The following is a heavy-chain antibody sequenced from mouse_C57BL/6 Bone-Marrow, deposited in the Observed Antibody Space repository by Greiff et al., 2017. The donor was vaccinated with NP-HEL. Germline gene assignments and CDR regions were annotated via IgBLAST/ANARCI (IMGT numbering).Heavy chain of an antibody. CDR2: ISDGGSYT. V-gene: IGHV5-4*03. J-gene: IGHJ3*01. CDR3: ARAILLRYPFAY. CDR1: GFTFSSYA. Sequence: EVKLVESGGGLVKPGGSLKLSCAASGFTFSSYAMSWVRQTPEKRLEWVATISDGGSYTYYPDNVKGRFTISRDNAKNNLYLQMSHLKSEDTAMYYCARAILLRYPFAYWGQGTLVTVSA. D-gene: IGHD1-1*01.